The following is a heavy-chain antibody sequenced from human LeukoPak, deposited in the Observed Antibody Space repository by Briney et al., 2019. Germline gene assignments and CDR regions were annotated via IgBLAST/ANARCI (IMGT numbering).Heavy chain of an antibody. CDR1: GGSFSGYY. J-gene: IGHJ4*02. CDR3: AREVRASYGSGRYNY. V-gene: IGHV4-34*01. D-gene: IGHD3-10*01. CDR2: INHSGST. Sequence: SETLSLTCAVYGGSFSGYYWSWIRQPPGKGLEWIGEINHSGSTNYNPSLKSRVTISVDTSKNQFSLKLSSVTAADTAVYYCAREVRASYGSGRYNYWGQGTLVTVSS.